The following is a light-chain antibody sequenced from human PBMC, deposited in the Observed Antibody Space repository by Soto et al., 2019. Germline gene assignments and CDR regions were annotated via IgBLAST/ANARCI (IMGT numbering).Light chain of an antibody. J-gene: IGKJ2*01. V-gene: IGKV3-20*01. Sequence: EIVLTQSPGTLSLSPGERATLSCRASQSVSSSYLAWYQQKPGQAPRLLIYGASSRATGIPDRFSGSGSGTDFTLTISRLEPEDFGVYYCQPYGSSPTYTFGQGTKLEIK. CDR3: QPYGSSPTYT. CDR2: GAS. CDR1: QSVSSSY.